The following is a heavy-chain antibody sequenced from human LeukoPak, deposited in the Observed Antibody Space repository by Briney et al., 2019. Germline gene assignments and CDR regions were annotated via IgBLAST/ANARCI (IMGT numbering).Heavy chain of an antibody. CDR2: INHSGST. V-gene: IGHV4-34*01. J-gene: IGHJ3*02. Sequence: PSETLSLTCAVYGGSFSGYYWSWIRQPPGKGLEWIGEINHSGSTNYNPSLKSRVTISVDTSKNQFSLKLSSVTAADTAVFYCARGGSRILEGLRDAFDIWGQGTMVTVSS. D-gene: IGHD3-3*01. CDR3: ARGGSRILEGLRDAFDI. CDR1: GGSFSGYY.